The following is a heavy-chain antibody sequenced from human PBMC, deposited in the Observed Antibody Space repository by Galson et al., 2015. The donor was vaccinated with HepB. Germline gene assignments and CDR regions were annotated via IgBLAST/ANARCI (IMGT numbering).Heavy chain of an antibody. Sequence: SLRLSCAGSGFTFSDAWMNWVRQAPGKGLEWVGRIKSEADGATTDYAAPVKGRFTVSRDDSKNMVFLQLISLKTEDTAMYYCSTAPSDYFDSSANYAFHIWGQGTMVTVSS. CDR3: STAPSDYFDSSANYAFHI. V-gene: IGHV3-15*01. CDR1: GFTFSDAW. D-gene: IGHD3-22*01. J-gene: IGHJ3*02. CDR2: IKSEADGATT.